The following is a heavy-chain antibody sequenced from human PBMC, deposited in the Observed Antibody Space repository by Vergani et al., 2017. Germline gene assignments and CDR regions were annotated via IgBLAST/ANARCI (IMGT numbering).Heavy chain of an antibody. CDR2: ISSSSSYT. J-gene: IGHJ4*02. CDR3: ARDLRLYSGSRVDY. CDR1: GFTFSDYY. Sequence: QVQLVESGGGLVKPGGSLRLSCAASGFTFSDYYMSWIRQAPGKGLEWVSYISSSSSYTNYADSVKGRFTISRDNAKNSLYLQMNSLRAEDTAVYYYARDLRLYSGSRVDYWGQGTLVTVSS. V-gene: IGHV3-11*06. D-gene: IGHD1-26*01.